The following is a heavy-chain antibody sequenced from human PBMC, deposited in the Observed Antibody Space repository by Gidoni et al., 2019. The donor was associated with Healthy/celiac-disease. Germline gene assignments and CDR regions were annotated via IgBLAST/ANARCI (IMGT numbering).Heavy chain of an antibody. CDR1: GFTFSDYY. Sequence: QVQLVESGGGLVKPGGSMRLPCAASGFTFSDYYLSWIRQAPGKGLEWVSYISSSGSTIFYAASVKGRFTISRDNAKNSLYLQMTSLRAEDTAVYYCARDFPNYYGSGSYYLGYFDYWGQGTLVTVSS. D-gene: IGHD3-10*01. J-gene: IGHJ4*02. V-gene: IGHV3-11*01. CDR2: ISSSGSTI. CDR3: ARDFPNYYGSGSYYLGYFDY.